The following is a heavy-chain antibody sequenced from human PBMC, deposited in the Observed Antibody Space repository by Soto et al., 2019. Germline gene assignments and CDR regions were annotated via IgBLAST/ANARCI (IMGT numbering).Heavy chain of an antibody. Sequence: SETLSLTCTVSGGSISSGGYYWSWIRQHPGKGLEWIGYIYYSGSTYYNPSLKSRVTISVDTSKNQFSLKLSSVTAADTAVYYCARVGYCSGSSCYSAAFDLRAQGPTVPVS. D-gene: IGHD2-15*01. CDR3: ARVGYCSGSSCYSAAFDL. CDR1: GGSISSGGYY. CDR2: IYYSGST. V-gene: IGHV4-31*03. J-gene: IGHJ3*01.